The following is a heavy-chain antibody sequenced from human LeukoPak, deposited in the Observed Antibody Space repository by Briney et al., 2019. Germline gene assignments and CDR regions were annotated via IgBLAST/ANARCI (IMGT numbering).Heavy chain of an antibody. V-gene: IGHV4-59*01. CDR3: ARGITMVRGVIRYFDY. CDR1: GGSISSYY. Sequence: SETLSLTCTVSGGSISSYYWSWIRQSPGMGLEWIGSIYYNGATDYNPSLKSRVTISADTSNNQFSLRLRSVTAADTAVYYCARGITMVRGVIRYFDYWGQGTLVTVSS. J-gene: IGHJ4*02. CDR2: IYYNGAT. D-gene: IGHD3-10*01.